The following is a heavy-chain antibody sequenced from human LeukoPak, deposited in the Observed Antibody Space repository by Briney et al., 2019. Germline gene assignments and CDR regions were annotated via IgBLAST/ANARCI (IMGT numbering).Heavy chain of an antibody. CDR1: GYSINSGNH. V-gene: IGHV4-38-2*01. D-gene: IGHD1-26*01. J-gene: IGHJ3*02. CDR3: ARDIVGATGDAFDI. CDR2: IHYSGST. Sequence: SETLSLTCAVSGYSINSGNHWGWIRQPPEKGLEWIGSIHYSGSTNYNPSLKSRVTISIDTSKNHFSLKLSSVTAADTAVYYCARDIVGATGDAFDIWGQGTMVTVSS.